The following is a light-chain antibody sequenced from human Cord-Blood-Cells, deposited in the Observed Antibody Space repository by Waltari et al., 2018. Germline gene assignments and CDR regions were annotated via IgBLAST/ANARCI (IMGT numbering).Light chain of an antibody. CDR1: SSNIGRNT. Sequence: QSVLTQPPSASGTPGQRVPISCSGSSSNIGRNTVNWFKQLPGTAPKLLIYSNNQRPSGVPDRFSGSKSGTSASLAISGLQSEDEADYYCAAWDDSLNGLVFGGGTKLTVL. J-gene: IGLJ2*01. CDR3: AAWDDSLNGLV. V-gene: IGLV1-44*01. CDR2: SNN.